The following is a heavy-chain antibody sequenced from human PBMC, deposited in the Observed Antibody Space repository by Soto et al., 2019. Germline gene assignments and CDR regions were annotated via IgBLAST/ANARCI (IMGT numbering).Heavy chain of an antibody. CDR1: GFSLSTSGVG. D-gene: IGHD4-17*01. V-gene: IGHV2-5*02. CDR2: IYWDDDK. J-gene: IGHJ4*02. Sequence: QITLKESGPTLVKPTQTLTLTCTFSGFSLSTSGVGVGWIRQPPGKALEWLALIYWDDDKRYSPSLKSRLTITKDTSKNQVVLTMTNRDPVDTATYYCAHRGHSLDYGDYYPQPFDYWVQGTLVTVSS. CDR3: AHRGHSLDYGDYYPQPFDY.